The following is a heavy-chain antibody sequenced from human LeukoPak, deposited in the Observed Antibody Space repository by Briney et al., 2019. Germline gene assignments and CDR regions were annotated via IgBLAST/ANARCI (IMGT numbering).Heavy chain of an antibody. J-gene: IGHJ4*02. CDR2: ISGSGGST. CDR3: ARQTERDVYNRY. D-gene: IGHD5-24*01. CDR1: GFTFSSYA. V-gene: IGHV3-23*01. Sequence: GGSLRLSCAASGFTFSSYAMSWVRQAPGKGLEWVSGISGSGGSTYYADSVKGRFTISRDNSKNSLYLQMSSLTADDTAVYYCARQTERDVYNRYWGQGTLVTVSS.